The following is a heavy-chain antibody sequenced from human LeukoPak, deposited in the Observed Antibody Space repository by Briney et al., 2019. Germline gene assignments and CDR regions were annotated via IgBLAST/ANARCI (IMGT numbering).Heavy chain of an antibody. D-gene: IGHD2/OR15-2a*01. Sequence: GGSLRPSCAASGFTFSSYGMHWVRQAPGKGLEWVAVISYDGSNKHYADSVKGRFTISRDNSKNTLYLQMNSLRAEDTAVYYCAKDRNTRLRDYYYYYGMDVWGQGTTVTVSS. V-gene: IGHV3-30*18. CDR2: ISYDGSNK. J-gene: IGHJ6*02. CDR3: AKDRNTRLRDYYYYYGMDV. CDR1: GFTFSSYG.